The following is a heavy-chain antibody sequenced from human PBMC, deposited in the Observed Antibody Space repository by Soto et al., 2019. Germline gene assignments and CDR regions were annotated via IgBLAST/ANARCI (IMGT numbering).Heavy chain of an antibody. CDR1: GGTFSSYA. CDR3: AREEIAVAGTKDYYYYYGMDV. D-gene: IGHD6-19*01. J-gene: IGHJ6*02. V-gene: IGHV1-69*01. Sequence: QVQLVQSGAEVKKPGSSVKVSCKASGGTFSSYAISWVRQAPGQGLEWMGGIIPIFGTANYAQKFQGRVTITADESTSTAYMELSSRRSEDTAVYYCAREEIAVAGTKDYYYYYGMDVWGQGTTVTVSS. CDR2: IIPIFGTA.